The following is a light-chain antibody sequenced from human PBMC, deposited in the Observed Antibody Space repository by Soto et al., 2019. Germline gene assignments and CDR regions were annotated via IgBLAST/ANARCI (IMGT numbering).Light chain of an antibody. Sequence: DIHITHPPSSLAAPVRDKFPITCQASQNISNYLNWYQQKPGKAPNLLIYGASTWETGVPSRLSGSGSGTEFTLTINSLQPDDFVAYSCQQYNFYPWTFGQGTKVDIK. CDR2: GAS. V-gene: IGKV1-5*01. CDR3: QQYNFYPWT. J-gene: IGKJ1*01. CDR1: QNISNY.